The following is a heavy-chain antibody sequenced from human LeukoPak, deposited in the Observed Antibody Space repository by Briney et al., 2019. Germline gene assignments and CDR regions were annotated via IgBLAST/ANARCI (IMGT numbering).Heavy chain of an antibody. D-gene: IGHD2-2*01. J-gene: IGHJ4*02. Sequence: GRSLRLSCAASGFTFSSYAMHWVHQAPGKGLEWVAVISYDGSNKYYADSVKGRFTISRDNSKNTLYLQMNSLRAEDTAVYYCARPLRYCSSTSCYYFDYWGQGTLVTVSS. CDR3: ARPLRYCSSTSCYYFDY. CDR1: GFTFSSYA. V-gene: IGHV3-30*04. CDR2: ISYDGSNK.